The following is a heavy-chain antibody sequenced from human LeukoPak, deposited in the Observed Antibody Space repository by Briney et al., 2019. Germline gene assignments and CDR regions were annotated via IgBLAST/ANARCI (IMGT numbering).Heavy chain of an antibody. V-gene: IGHV1-18*01. CDR1: GYIFTSFG. CDR3: ARDVVTYYASGSLDAFDM. CDR2: ISAYNGNT. D-gene: IGHD3-10*01. Sequence: GASVKVSCKASGYIFTSFGISWVRQAPGQGLEWMGWISAYNGNTNYAQKVQGRVTMTTDTSTSTAYMELRSLRSHDTAVYYCARDVVTYYASGSLDAFDMWGQGTMVTVSS. J-gene: IGHJ3*02.